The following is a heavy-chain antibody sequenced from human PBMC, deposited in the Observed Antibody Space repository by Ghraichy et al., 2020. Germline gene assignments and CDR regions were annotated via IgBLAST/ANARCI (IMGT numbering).Heavy chain of an antibody. CDR1: GGTFSSYA. V-gene: IGHV1-69*13. J-gene: IGHJ3*02. CDR3: ARGGEGKRMATITSAFDI. D-gene: IGHD5-24*01. Sequence: SVKVSCKASGGTFSSYAISWVRQAPGQGLEWMGGIIPIFGTANYAQKFQGRVTITADESTSTAYMELSSLRSEDTAVYYCARGGEGKRMATITSAFDIWGQGTMVTVSS. CDR2: IIPIFGTA.